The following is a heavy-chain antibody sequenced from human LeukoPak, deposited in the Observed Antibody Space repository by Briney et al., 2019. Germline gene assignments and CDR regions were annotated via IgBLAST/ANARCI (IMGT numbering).Heavy chain of an antibody. CDR3: AKGRWALFDC. J-gene: IGHJ4*02. D-gene: IGHD3-10*01. CDR2: TYYRSKWYN. CDR1: GDSVSTNSAA. Sequence: SQTLSLTCAISGDSVSTNSAAWNWIRQSPSRGLEWLGRTYYRSKWYNDYAVSLKSRMTINADTSKNQFSLQLNSVTPEDTAVYYCAKGRWALFDCWGQGTLVIVSS. V-gene: IGHV6-1*01.